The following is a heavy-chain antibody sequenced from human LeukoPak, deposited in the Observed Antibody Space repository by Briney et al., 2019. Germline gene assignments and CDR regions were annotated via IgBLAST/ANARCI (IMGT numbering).Heavy chain of an antibody. Sequence: GGSLRLSCAASGFTFSSNAMHWVRQAPGKGLEWVAVTSYDGSNKYYADSVKGRFTISRDNSKNMLYLQMNSLRAEDTAVYYCARSSSGYEYWGQGTLVTVSS. CDR1: GFTFSSNA. CDR3: ARSSSGYEY. J-gene: IGHJ4*02. V-gene: IGHV3-30-3*01. CDR2: TSYDGSNK. D-gene: IGHD3-22*01.